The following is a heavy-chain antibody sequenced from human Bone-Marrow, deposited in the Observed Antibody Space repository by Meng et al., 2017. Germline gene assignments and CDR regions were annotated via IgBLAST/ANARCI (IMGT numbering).Heavy chain of an antibody. D-gene: IGHD1-26*01. V-gene: IGHV4-39*06. CDR3: GRDRRGGWDDAFDI. J-gene: IGHJ3*02. Sequence: SETLSLTCTVSGGSISSSSYYWGWIRQPPGKGLEWIGSIYYSGSTYYNPSLKSRVTISVNTSKNQFPRKLSSVTAADTAGYYCGRDRRGGWDDAFDIWGQGTMVTVSS. CDR1: GGSISSSSYY. CDR2: IYYSGST.